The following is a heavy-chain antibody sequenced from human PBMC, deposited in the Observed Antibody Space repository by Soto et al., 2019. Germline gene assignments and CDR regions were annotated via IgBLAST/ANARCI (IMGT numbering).Heavy chain of an antibody. Sequence: ASVKVSCKASGFDFGSFGIQFLRQTRGRGLEWIGWIVVVSGSTNYARHFQGRVAISRDMSSSTAYLDLYDLKSDDTAVYFCSADHPHMAMGWPVWGQGTTVTVSS. J-gene: IGHJ6*02. D-gene: IGHD1-26*01. V-gene: IGHV1-58*02. CDR1: GFDFGSFG. CDR2: IVVVSGST. CDR3: SADHPHMAMGWPV.